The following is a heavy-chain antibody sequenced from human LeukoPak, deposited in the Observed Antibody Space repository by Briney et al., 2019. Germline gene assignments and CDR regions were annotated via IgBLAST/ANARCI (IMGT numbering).Heavy chain of an antibody. CDR3: AHRIAAPPPYNWFDP. V-gene: IGHV2-5*02. D-gene: IGHD6-13*01. J-gene: IGHJ5*02. CDR1: GFSLSTSGVG. CDR2: IYWDDDK. Sequence: ESGPTLVNPTQTLTLTCTFSGFSLSTSGVGVGWIRQPPGKALEWLVLIYWDDDKYYSPSLKSRLTITKDTSKNQVVLTMTNMDPVDTATYYCAHRIAAPPPYNWFDPWGQGTLVTVSS.